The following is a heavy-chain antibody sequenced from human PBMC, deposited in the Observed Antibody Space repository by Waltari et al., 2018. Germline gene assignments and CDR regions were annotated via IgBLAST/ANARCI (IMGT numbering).Heavy chain of an antibody. D-gene: IGHD5-12*01. J-gene: IGHJ4*02. Sequence: QVQLVESGGGVVQPGGSLRLSCAASGFSLSSYAIYWVRQAPGNGLELVSLISFDGSNKNHADSVWGRFTISRDSSKVYLEMNSLRPEDTAIYYCARGPGGYSGFFDYWGQGILVTVSS. CDR1: GFSLSSYA. CDR2: ISFDGSNK. V-gene: IGHV3-30*03. CDR3: ARGPGGYSGFFDY.